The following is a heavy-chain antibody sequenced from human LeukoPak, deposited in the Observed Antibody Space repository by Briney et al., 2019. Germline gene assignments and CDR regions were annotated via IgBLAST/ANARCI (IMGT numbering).Heavy chain of an antibody. J-gene: IGHJ2*01. CDR1: GASISSYY. Sequence: SETLSLTCTVSGASISSYYWTWIRQPPGKGLEWIGYIHYSGDTKCNPSLKSRVTISVDTSKNQVPLQLNSVTAADTAVYYCVRSGGYCGSTTCHVEYFDLWGRGTLVSVSS. D-gene: IGHD2-2*01. CDR3: VRSGGYCGSTTCHVEYFDL. CDR2: IHYSGDT. V-gene: IGHV4-59*08.